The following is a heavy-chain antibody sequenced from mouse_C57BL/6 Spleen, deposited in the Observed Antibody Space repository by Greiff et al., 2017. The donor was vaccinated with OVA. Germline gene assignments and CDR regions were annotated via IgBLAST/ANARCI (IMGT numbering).Heavy chain of an antibody. J-gene: IGHJ1*03. V-gene: IGHV1-64*01. CDR1: GYTFTSYW. CDR3: AYYSNYHWYFDV. Sequence: VQLQQPGAELVKPGASVKLSCKASGYTFTSYWMHWVKQRPGQGLEWIGMIHPNSGSTNYNEKFKSKATLTVDKSSSTAYMQLSSLTSEDSAVYYCAYYSNYHWYFDVWGTGTTVTVSS. D-gene: IGHD2-5*01. CDR2: IHPNSGST.